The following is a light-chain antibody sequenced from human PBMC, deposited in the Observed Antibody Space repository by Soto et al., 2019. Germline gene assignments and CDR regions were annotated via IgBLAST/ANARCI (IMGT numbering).Light chain of an antibody. CDR3: QQFSLYWA. V-gene: IGKV1-5*01. J-gene: IGKJ1*01. CDR2: NAD. Sequence: DIQMTQSPSTLSASVGDRVTITCRASQDINRWWAWYQQKPGKAPKILIYNADTLESGVPSRFSGSGYGTEFILTISSLQPDDFATYYCQQFSLYWAFGQGTKVEIK. CDR1: QDINRW.